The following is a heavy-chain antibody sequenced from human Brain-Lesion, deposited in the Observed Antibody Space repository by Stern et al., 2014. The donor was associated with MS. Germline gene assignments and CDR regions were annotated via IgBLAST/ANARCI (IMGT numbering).Heavy chain of an antibody. Sequence: QVQLVQSGAEVKKPGASVKVSCKTSGYIFTGYYIHWVRQAPGQGLEWMAWINPNTGGTKQAQTVQGRGAMSRDTSISTAYVELSSLTSDDTAVYYCARDQRGITIFGVVTDYYYLGMDVWGQGTTVTVSS. D-gene: IGHD3-3*01. CDR2: INPNTGGT. CDR1: GYIFTGYY. CDR3: ARDQRGITIFGVVTDYYYLGMDV. J-gene: IGHJ6*02. V-gene: IGHV1-2*02.